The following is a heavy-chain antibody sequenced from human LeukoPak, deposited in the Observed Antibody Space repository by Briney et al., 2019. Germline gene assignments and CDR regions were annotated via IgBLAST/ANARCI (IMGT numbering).Heavy chain of an antibody. J-gene: IGHJ5*02. D-gene: IGHD5-12*01. CDR2: IYTSGTT. V-gene: IGHV4-4*07. Sequence: PSETLSLTCTVSGGSISNYYWSWIRQPAGKGLEWIGRIYTSGTTSYNSSLKSRVTMSVDTSKDQFSLKLSSVTAADTAVYYCASGSSGYDPWGQGTLVTVSS. CDR1: GGSISNYY. CDR3: ASGSSGYDP.